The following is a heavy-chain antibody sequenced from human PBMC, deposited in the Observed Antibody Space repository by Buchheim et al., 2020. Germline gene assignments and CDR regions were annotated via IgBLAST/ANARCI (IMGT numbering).Heavy chain of an antibody. J-gene: IGHJ6*02. V-gene: IGHV3-23*01. CDR2: ISGSGGTT. CDR3: AKGVTGDYYGMDV. CDR1: GFIFSSYA. Sequence: EVKVLESGGGLIHPGGSLRLSCAASGFIFSSYAMSWVRQAPGKGLEWVSSISGSGGTTYYADSVKGRFTISRDYSTKMLYLQMNSLRAEDTAVYFCAKGVTGDYYGMDVWGQGTT. D-gene: IGHD2-21*02.